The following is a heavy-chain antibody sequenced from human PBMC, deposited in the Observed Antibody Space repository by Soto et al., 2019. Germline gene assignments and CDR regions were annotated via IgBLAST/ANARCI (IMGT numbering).Heavy chain of an antibody. CDR3: ARAQYYYDSSGYYWFDP. CDR2: ITHTFGTA. Sequence: AFKISSNTSGGTCSSYSSSWVLRAPREGLELMRAITHTFGTATYAQQFQGRATITTDESSSTAYMELSSLRSEDTAVYYCARAQYYYDSSGYYWFDPWGQGTLVTVSS. D-gene: IGHD3-22*01. V-gene: IGHV1-69*05. CDR1: GGTCSSYS. J-gene: IGHJ5*02.